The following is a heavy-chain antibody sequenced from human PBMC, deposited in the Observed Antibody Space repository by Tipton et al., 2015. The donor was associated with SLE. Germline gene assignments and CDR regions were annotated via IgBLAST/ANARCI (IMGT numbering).Heavy chain of an antibody. CDR1: GGTFSSYA. V-gene: IGHV1-69*05. CDR2: IIPMLGIA. D-gene: IGHD4-17*01. Sequence: QLVQSGPEVKKPGSSVKVSCKASGGTFSSYAISWVRQAPGQGLEWMGGIIPMLGIANYAQKFQGRVTITTDESTSTAYMELSSLRSEDTAVYYCANDYGARLYYGMDVWGQGTTVTVSS. J-gene: IGHJ6*02. CDR3: ANDYGARLYYGMDV.